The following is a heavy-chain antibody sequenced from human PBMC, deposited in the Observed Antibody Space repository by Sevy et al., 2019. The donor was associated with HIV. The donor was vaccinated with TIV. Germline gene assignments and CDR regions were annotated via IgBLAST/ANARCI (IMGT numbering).Heavy chain of an antibody. J-gene: IGHJ4*02. CDR3: VRDDRDGYFEH. Sequence: ASVKVSCKASGYTFTGYYMHWMRQAPGQGLKWMGWINPDSGDPTYAPKFQGRVTLTRDTSINTAYMDLRRLKSDDTAVYYCVRDDRDGYFEHWGQGTLVTVSS. CDR2: INPDSGDP. V-gene: IGHV1-2*02. CDR1: GYTFTGYY.